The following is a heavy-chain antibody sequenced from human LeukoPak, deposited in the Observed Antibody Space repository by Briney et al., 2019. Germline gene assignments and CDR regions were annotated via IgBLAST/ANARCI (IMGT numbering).Heavy chain of an antibody. V-gene: IGHV3-74*01. D-gene: IGHD3-22*01. CDR1: GFAFSSNW. J-gene: IGHJ4*02. CDR2: IKSDGGTT. CDR3: ARDTSSYFDY. Sequence: PGGSLRLSCAASGFAFSSNWMHWVRQAPGKGLVWVAGIKSDGGTTNYADSVKGRFTISRDNAKNTLFLQMDSLRAEDTAVYFGARDTSSYFDYWGQGTLVTVSS.